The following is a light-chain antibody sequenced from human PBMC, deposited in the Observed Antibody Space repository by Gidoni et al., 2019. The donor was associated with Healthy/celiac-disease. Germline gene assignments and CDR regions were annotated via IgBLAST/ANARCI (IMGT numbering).Light chain of an antibody. V-gene: IGKV1-9*01. Sequence: DIQLTQSPSFLSASVGDRVTSTVRASHGISSYLAWYQQKPGKAPKLLIYAASTLQSGVPSRFSGSGSGTEFTLTISSLQPEDFATYYCQHLNSFXGXTKVEIK. CDR1: HGISSY. CDR3: QHLNS. J-gene: IGKJ4*01. CDR2: AAS.